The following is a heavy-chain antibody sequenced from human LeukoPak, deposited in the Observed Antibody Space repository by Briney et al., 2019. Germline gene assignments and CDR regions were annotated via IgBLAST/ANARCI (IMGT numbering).Heavy chain of an antibody. V-gene: IGHV1-24*01. D-gene: IGHD2-15*01. CDR1: GYTLTELS. Sequence: ASGKVSCKVSGYTLTELSMHWVRQAPGKGLEWMGGFDPEDDQTSYAQKFQGRVTMTEDTSTDTDYMELSSLRSEDTAVYYCATGYEPNCSGGSCYRRNWFDPWGQGTLVTVSS. CDR2: FDPEDDQT. J-gene: IGHJ5*02. CDR3: ATGYEPNCSGGSCYRRNWFDP.